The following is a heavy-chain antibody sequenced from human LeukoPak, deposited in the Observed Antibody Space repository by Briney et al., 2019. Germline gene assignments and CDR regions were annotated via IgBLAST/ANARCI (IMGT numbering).Heavy chain of an antibody. Sequence: KPSETLPLTCTVSGGSISSYYWSWIRQPPGKGLEWIGYIYYSGSTNYNPSLKSRVTISVDTSKNQFSLKLSSVTAADTAVYYCARGPYCSGGSCLPDFDYWGQGTLVTVSS. D-gene: IGHD2-15*01. J-gene: IGHJ4*02. CDR3: ARGPYCSGGSCLPDFDY. CDR2: IYYSGST. V-gene: IGHV4-59*01. CDR1: GGSISSYY.